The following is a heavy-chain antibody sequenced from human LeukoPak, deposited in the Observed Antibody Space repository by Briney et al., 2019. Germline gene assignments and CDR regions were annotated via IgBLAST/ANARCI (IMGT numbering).Heavy chain of an antibody. D-gene: IGHD4-11*01. CDR3: ARAGRYSKGSWDY. Sequence: SETLSLTCAVYGGSFSSYYWSWIRLPPGKGLEWIGEINHSGSTNYNPSLKSRVTISVDTSKNQFSLKLSSVTAADTAVYYCARAGRYSKGSWDYWGQGTLVTVST. J-gene: IGHJ4*02. CDR2: INHSGST. CDR1: GGSFSSYY. V-gene: IGHV4-34*01.